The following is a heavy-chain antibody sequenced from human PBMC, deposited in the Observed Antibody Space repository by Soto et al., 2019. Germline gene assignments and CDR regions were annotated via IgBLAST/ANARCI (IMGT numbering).Heavy chain of an antibody. CDR3: ATSYGSGYRAFDY. CDR1: GDTFSFYS. J-gene: IGHJ4*02. V-gene: IGHV1-69*04. CDR2: VNPILSMS. Sequence: QVQLVQSGAEVKRPGSSVKVSCKASGDTFSFYSINWVRQAPGLGLEWMGRVNPILSMSNYATRFQGRVTMTADKSTSTAYMELSGLRSEDTAMYYCATSYGSGYRAFDYWGQGALVTVSS. D-gene: IGHD3-10*01.